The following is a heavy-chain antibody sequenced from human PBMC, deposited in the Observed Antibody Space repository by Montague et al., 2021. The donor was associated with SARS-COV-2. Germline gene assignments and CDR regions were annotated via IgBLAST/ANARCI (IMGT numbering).Heavy chain of an antibody. V-gene: IGHV4-34*01. CDR2: INHGGNT. CDR1: GGSFSGYY. Sequence: LTCAVHGGSFSGYYWNWIRQPPGKGLEWIGEINHGGNTNYNPSLKNRLTISVDTSKNQFSLKLTSVAATDTAVYYCARLRDGVVPSPILGIGPYFTYYYMDVWGKRTTVTVSS. J-gene: IGHJ6*03. D-gene: IGHD2-15*01. CDR3: ARLRDGVVPSPILGIGPYFTYYYMDV.